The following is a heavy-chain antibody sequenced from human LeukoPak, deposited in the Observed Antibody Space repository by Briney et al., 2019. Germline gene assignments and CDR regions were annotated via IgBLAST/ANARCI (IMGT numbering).Heavy chain of an antibody. CDR1: GFTFSSYS. CDR3: ARSWFGDLYYFDY. D-gene: IGHD3-10*01. Sequence: PGGSLRLSCAASGFTFSSYSMNWVRQAPGKGLEWVSSISSSSSYIYYADSVKGRFTISRDNAKNSLYLQMNSLRAEDTAVCYCARSWFGDLYYFDYWGQGTLVTVSS. CDR2: ISSSSSYI. V-gene: IGHV3-21*01. J-gene: IGHJ4*02.